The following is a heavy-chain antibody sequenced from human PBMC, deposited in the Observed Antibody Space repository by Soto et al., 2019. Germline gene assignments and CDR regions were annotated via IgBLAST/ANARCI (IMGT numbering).Heavy chain of an antibody. CDR2: ISYDGSNK. CDR1: GFTFSSYG. D-gene: IGHD4-17*01. CDR3: AKVQDYGDYVDY. V-gene: IGHV3-30*18. Sequence: QVQLVESGGGVVQPWRSLRLSCAASGFTFSSYGMHWVRQAPGKGLEWVAVISYDGSNKYYADSVKGRFTISRDNSKNTLYLQMNSLRAEDTAVYYCAKVQDYGDYVDYWGQGTLVTVSS. J-gene: IGHJ4*02.